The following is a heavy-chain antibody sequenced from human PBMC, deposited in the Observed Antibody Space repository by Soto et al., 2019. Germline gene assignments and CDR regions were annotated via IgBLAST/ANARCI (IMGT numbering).Heavy chain of an antibody. CDR3: ARFRGSYGMDV. D-gene: IGHD3-10*01. Sequence: GSSVKVSCKASGDTFSSYTISWVRQAPGQGLEWMGRIIPILGIANYAQKFQGRVTITADKSASTAYTELSSLRSEDTAVYYCARFRGSYGMDVWGQGTTVTVSS. J-gene: IGHJ6*02. CDR2: IIPILGIA. V-gene: IGHV1-69*02. CDR1: GDTFSSYT.